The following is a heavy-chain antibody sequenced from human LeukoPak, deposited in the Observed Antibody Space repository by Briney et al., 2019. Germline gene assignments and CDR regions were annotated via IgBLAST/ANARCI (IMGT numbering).Heavy chain of an antibody. CDR3: AADLSSWYLYYYYYGMDV. CDR2: ISAYNGNT. CDR1: GYTFTSYG. J-gene: IGHJ6*02. V-gene: IGHV1-18*01. D-gene: IGHD6-13*01. Sequence: ASVKVSCKASGYTFTSYGISWVRQAPGQGLEWMGWISAYNGNTNYAQKLQGRVTMTTDTSTSTAYMELSSLRSEDTAVYYCAADLSSWYLYYYYYGMDVWGQGTTVTVSS.